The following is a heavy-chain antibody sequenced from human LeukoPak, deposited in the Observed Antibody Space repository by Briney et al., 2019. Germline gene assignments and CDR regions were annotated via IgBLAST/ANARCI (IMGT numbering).Heavy chain of an antibody. Sequence: GGSLRLSCAASGFTFSSYAMSWVRQAPGKGLEWVSAISGSGGSTYYADSVKGRFTISRDNSKNTPYLQMNSLRAEDTAVYYCAKDNRWVAVAGVFDYWGQGTLVTVSS. V-gene: IGHV3-23*01. D-gene: IGHD6-19*01. CDR1: GFTFSSYA. CDR2: ISGSGGST. CDR3: AKDNRWVAVAGVFDY. J-gene: IGHJ4*02.